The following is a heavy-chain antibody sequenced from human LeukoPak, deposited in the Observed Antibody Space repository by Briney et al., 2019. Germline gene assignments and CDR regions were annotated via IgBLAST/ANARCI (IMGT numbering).Heavy chain of an antibody. Sequence: PSETLSLXCTIFGDSVSRSDSYWDWIRQPPGKGLEWIGTIYYSGRTYYSPSLRSRVTLSVDMSNNQFSLTLSSVTAADTALYFCAIRRYYDSSGYLEWGQGTLVTVSS. CDR1: GDSVSRSDSY. D-gene: IGHD3-22*01. J-gene: IGHJ1*01. V-gene: IGHV4-39*01. CDR2: IYYSGRT. CDR3: AIRRYYDSSGYLE.